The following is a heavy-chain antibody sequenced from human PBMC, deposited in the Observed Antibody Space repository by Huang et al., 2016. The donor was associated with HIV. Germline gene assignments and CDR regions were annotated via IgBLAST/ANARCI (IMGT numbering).Heavy chain of an antibody. V-gene: IGHV1-46*01. J-gene: IGHJ4*02. CDR1: GYAFTSYY. CDR2: INPSDGST. D-gene: IGHD3-22*01. CDR3: ARDRDFYDSSGYWGFNYFDY. Sequence: VKVSCKASGYAFTSYYMHWVRQAPGQGLEGMGIINPSDGSTSYAQKFQGRVTTTRDTSTNTVFMELSSLRSEDTAVYYCARDRDFYDSSGYWGFNYFDYWGQGTLVTVSS.